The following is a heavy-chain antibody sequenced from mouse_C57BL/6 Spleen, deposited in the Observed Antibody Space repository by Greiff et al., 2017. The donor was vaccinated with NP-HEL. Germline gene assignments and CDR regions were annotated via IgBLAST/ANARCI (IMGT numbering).Heavy chain of an antibody. V-gene: IGHV1-80*01. Sequence: VKLQQSGAELVKPGASVKISCKASGYAFSSYWMNWVKQRPGKGLEWIGQIYPGDGDTNYNGKFKGKATLTADKSSSTAYMQLSSLTSEDSAVYFCARGDYYGSRPSFDYWGQGTTLTVSS. J-gene: IGHJ2*01. CDR2: IYPGDGDT. CDR1: GYAFSSYW. CDR3: ARGDYYGSRPSFDY. D-gene: IGHD1-1*01.